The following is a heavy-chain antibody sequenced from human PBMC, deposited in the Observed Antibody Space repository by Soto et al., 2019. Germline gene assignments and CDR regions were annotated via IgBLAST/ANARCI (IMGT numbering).Heavy chain of an antibody. D-gene: IGHD4-4*01. CDR1: GYTLTELS. CDR3: ATDLSPEDYTLLYSQH. Sequence: GASVKVSCKVSGYTLTELSMHWVRQAPGKGLEWMGGFDPEDGETIYAQKFQGRVTMTEDTSTDTAYMELSSLRSEDTAVYYCATDLSPEDYTLLYSQHWGQGTLVTVSS. V-gene: IGHV1-24*01. CDR2: FDPEDGET. J-gene: IGHJ1*01.